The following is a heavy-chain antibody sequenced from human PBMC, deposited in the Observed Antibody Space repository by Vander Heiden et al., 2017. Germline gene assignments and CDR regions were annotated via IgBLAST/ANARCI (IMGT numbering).Heavy chain of an antibody. D-gene: IGHD6-25*01. Sequence: QITLKESGPTLVKPTQTLTLTCTFSGFSLTTYGVGVGWIRQPPGKALESLGVIYWDDDERYSPSLRSRLSITKDVSKSRVVLTMTNMDPVDTATYYCVRKTKLAADQPYSHFDLWGRGTPVTVSS. CDR3: VRKTKLAADQPYSHFDL. CDR2: IYWDDDE. CDR1: GFSLTTYGVG. V-gene: IGHV2-5*02. J-gene: IGHJ2*01.